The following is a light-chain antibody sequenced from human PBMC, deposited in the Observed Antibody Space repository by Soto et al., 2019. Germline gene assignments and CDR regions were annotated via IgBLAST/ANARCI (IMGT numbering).Light chain of an antibody. V-gene: IGLV1-40*01. CDR1: SSNIGAGFD. CDR3: GSWDSSLSAYV. Sequence: QSVLTQPPSVSGAPGQRVSISCSGSSSNIGAGFDVHWYQQFPGAAPKLLIYSDINRPSGVPYRFSASKSGTSATLGITGFQTGDEADYYCGSWDSSLSAYVFGTGTKV. J-gene: IGLJ1*01. CDR2: SDI.